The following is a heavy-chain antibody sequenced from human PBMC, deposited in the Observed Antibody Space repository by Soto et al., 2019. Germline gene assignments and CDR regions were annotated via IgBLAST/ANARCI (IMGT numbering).Heavy chain of an antibody. J-gene: IGHJ4*02. V-gene: IGHV1-2*02. CDR3: AREGGYCSGGTCAFDY. CDR1: GYIFTGYH. Sequence: QVQLVQSGAEVKKPGASMKVSCKASGYIFTGYHMHWVRQAPGQGLEWMGWINPNTGGTNFAQKFQGRVTMTRDTSISTAYMELSRLRSDDTAVYHCAREGGYCSGGTCAFDYWGQGTLVTVSS. CDR2: INPNTGGT. D-gene: IGHD2-15*01.